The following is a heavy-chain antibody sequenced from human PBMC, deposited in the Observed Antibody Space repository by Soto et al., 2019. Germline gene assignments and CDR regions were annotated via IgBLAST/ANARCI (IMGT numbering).Heavy chain of an antibody. Sequence: SVKVSCKDYGYTFTSYDIKWVRQATGQGLEWMGWMNPNMGNTGYAQKFQGRVTMTRNTSISKAYMELSSLRSEDTAVYYCAKRVRDAYNPGPFDYWGQGTLVTVSS. CDR3: AKRVRDAYNPGPFDY. CDR2: MNPNMGNT. D-gene: IGHD1-1*01. J-gene: IGHJ4*02. CDR1: GYTFTSYD. V-gene: IGHV1-8*01.